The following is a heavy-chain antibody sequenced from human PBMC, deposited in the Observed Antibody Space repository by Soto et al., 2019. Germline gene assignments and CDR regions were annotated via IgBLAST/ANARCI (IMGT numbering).Heavy chain of an antibody. CDR2: LYWDDVR. CDR1: GFSLSTTRVD. CDR3: AHSKTSGMRYYFDY. J-gene: IGHJ4*02. V-gene: IGHV2-5*02. Sequence: QITLKESGPTLVKPTQTLTLTSTFSGFSLSTTRVDVGGIRQPPGEALELLALLYWDDVRLYSPSLKRRLTITKDTSKNQVVLTLTNMDPVDTATYYCAHSKTSGMRYYFDYWGQGTLVTVSS.